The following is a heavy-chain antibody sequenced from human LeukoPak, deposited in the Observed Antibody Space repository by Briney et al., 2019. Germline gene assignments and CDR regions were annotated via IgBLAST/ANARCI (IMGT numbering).Heavy chain of an antibody. CDR3: ARGGLYGYDVFDY. D-gene: IGHD5-12*01. V-gene: IGHV3-48*03. Sequence: GGSLRLPCAASGFTFSSYEMNWVRQAPGKGLEWVSYISGSGRTMSYADSVKGRFTISRDNAKNSLYLQMNSLRVEDTAVYHCARGGLYGYDVFDYWGQGTLVTVSS. CDR2: ISGSGRTM. CDR1: GFTFSSYE. J-gene: IGHJ4*02.